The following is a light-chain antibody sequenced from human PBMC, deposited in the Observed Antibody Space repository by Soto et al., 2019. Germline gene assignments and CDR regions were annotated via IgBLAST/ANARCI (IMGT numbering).Light chain of an antibody. V-gene: IGKV3-20*01. CDR3: QQFGSSPIT. Sequence: EIVLTQSPGTLSLSPGEGATLSCRASQSVSSSYLAWYQQKPGQAPRLLLYGASSRATGISDRFIGGGSGTDFTLTISRLEPDDFAVYFCQQFGSSPITFGQGTRLEIE. J-gene: IGKJ5*01. CDR2: GAS. CDR1: QSVSSSY.